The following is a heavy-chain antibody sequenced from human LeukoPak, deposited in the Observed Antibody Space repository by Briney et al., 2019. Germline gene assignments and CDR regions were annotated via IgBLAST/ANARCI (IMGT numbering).Heavy chain of an antibody. CDR3: ARREVDHDYFDY. Sequence: PSETLSLTCTVSGGSISSYYWSWIRPPPGKGLEWIGYIYTSGSTNYNPSLKSRVTISVDTSKNQFSLKLSSVTAADTAVYYCARREVDHDYFDYWGQGTLVTVSS. CDR1: GGSISSYY. D-gene: IGHD2-2*01. J-gene: IGHJ4*02. V-gene: IGHV4-4*09. CDR2: IYTSGST.